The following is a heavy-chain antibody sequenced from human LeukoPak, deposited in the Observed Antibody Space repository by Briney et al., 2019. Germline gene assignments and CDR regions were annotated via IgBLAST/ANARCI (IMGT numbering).Heavy chain of an antibody. J-gene: IGHJ4*02. CDR3: AKNRYYFDY. D-gene: IGHD3-16*02. CDR2: ISSSSSTI. V-gene: IGHV3-48*01. CDR1: GFTFSSYS. Sequence: GGSLRLSCAASGFTFSSYSMNWVRQAPGKGLEWVSYISSSSSTIYYADSVKGRFTISRDNSKNTLYPQMNSLRAEDTAVYYCAKNRYYFDYWGQGTLVTVSS.